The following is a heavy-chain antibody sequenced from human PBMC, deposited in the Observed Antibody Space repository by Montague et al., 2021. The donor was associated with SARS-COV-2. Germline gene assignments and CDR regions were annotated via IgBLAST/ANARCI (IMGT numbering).Heavy chain of an antibody. D-gene: IGHD3-10*01. CDR2: IHHTGST. J-gene: IGHJ4*02. CDR1: GGSFSGYY. Sequence: SETLSLTCAVYGGSFSGYYWSWIRQPPGKGLEWIGQIHHTGSTIYKPSLKSRVTISEDTSKNQFSLKMTSVTAADTAVYYCARSGAVPVDWGQGTLVTVSS. V-gene: IGHV4-34*01. CDR3: ARSGAVPVD.